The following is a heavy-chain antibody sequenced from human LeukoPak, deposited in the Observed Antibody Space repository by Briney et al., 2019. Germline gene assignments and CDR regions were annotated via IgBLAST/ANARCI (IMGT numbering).Heavy chain of an antibody. Sequence: PGGSLRLSCAASGFTFSSYAMSWVRQAPGKGLEWVSAISGSGGSTYYADSVKGRFTISRDNSKNTLYLQMNSLRAEDTAVYYCAKDLGWFGEFDLDYWGQGILVTVSS. CDR2: ISGSGGST. V-gene: IGHV3-23*01. CDR3: AKDLGWFGEFDLDY. D-gene: IGHD3-10*01. J-gene: IGHJ4*02. CDR1: GFTFSSYA.